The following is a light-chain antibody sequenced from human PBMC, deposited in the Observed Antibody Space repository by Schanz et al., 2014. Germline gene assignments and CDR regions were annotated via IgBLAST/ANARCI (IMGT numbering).Light chain of an antibody. Sequence: IQLTQSPSSLSASVGDRVSITCRASQGITDYLAWYQQKPGKAPRLLIYAASSLQSGVPSRFSGSGSGTDFTLTISSLQPEDFGTYFCQQSYSTPYTFGQGTTVEI. CDR3: QQSYSTPYT. J-gene: IGKJ2*01. CDR1: QGITDY. V-gene: IGKV1-9*01. CDR2: AAS.